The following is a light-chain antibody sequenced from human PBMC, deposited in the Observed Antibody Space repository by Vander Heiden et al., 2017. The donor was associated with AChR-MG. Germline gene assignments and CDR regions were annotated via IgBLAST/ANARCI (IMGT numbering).Light chain of an antibody. CDR1: SGSIASNY. CDR3: QSYDSSNVV. Sequence: NFMLTQPHPVSESPGKTVTISCTGSSGSIASNYVQWYQQRPGSAPTTVIYEDNQRPSGVPDRFSGSIDSSPNSASLTISGLKTEDEADYYCQSYDSSNVVFGGGTKLTVL. J-gene: IGLJ2*01. CDR2: EDN. V-gene: IGLV6-57*02.